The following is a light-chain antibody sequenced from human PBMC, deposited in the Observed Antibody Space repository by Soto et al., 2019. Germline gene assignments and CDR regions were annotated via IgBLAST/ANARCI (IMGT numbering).Light chain of an antibody. J-gene: IGLJ1*01. Sequence: QSALTQPASVSGSPGQSITISCTGTSSDVGTYNLVSWYQQHPGEALKLIIYEGNQRPSGVSNRFSGSRSGNTASLTISGLQAEDEADYFCCSYATGSTYIFGTGTQLTVL. CDR3: CSYATGSTYI. CDR2: EGN. CDR1: SSDVGTYNL. V-gene: IGLV2-23*01.